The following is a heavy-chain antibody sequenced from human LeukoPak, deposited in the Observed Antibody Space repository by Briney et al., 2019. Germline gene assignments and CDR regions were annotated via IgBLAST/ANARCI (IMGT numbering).Heavy chain of an antibody. CDR3: ARGSRWFDFDY. V-gene: IGHV1-18*01. CDR2: ISAYNGNT. J-gene: IGHJ4*02. CDR1: GYTLTELS. Sequence: ASVKVSCKVSGYTLTELSMHWVRQAPGQGLEWMGWISAYNGNTNYAQKLQGRVTMTTDTSTSTAYMELRSLRSDDTAVYYCARGSRWFDFDYWGQGTLVTVSS. D-gene: IGHD3-10*01.